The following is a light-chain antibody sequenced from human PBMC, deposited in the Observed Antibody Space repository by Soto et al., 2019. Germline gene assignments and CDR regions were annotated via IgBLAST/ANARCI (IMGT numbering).Light chain of an antibody. CDR2: QVS. CDR1: SSDLGGYNF. Sequence: QSALTQPASVSGSPGQSITISCTGTSSDLGGYNFVSWYQHHPGKAPKLMIYQVSNRPSGVSNRFSGSKSGNTASLTISGLQAEDEADYYCCSYTSSSPYVFGTGTKLTVL. CDR3: CSYTSSSPYV. V-gene: IGLV2-14*01. J-gene: IGLJ1*01.